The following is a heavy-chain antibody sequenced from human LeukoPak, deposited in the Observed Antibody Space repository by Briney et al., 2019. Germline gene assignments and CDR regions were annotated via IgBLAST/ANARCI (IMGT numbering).Heavy chain of an antibody. V-gene: IGHV3-74*01. CDR1: GFTFSSYW. CDR3: AKDPAYYYDSSGYYYFDY. D-gene: IGHD3-22*01. Sequence: PGGSLRLSCAASGFTFSSYWMHWVRQAPGKGLVWVSRINSDGSSTSYADSVKGRFTISRDNAKNTLYLQMNSLRAEDTAVYYCAKDPAYYYDSSGYYYFDYWGQGTLVTVSS. CDR2: INSDGSST. J-gene: IGHJ4*02.